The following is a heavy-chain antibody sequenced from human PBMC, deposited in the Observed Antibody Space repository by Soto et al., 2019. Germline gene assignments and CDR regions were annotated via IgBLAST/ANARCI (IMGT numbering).Heavy chain of an antibody. CDR2: IYYSGST. Sequence: SETLSLTCTVSGGSISSYYWSWIRQPPGKGLEWIGYIYYSGSTNYNPSLKSRVTISVDTSKNQFSLKLSSVTAADTAVYYCARRRAYNWNDYYYYYMDVWGKGTTVTVSS. CDR3: ARRRAYNWNDYYYYYMDV. D-gene: IGHD1-20*01. CDR1: GGSISSYY. V-gene: IGHV4-59*08. J-gene: IGHJ6*03.